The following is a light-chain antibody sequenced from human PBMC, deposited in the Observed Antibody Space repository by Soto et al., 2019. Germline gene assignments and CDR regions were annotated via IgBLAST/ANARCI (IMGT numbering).Light chain of an antibody. Sequence: QSVLTQPASVSGSPGQSITISCTGTSIEVGSYNYVSWYQQYPGKAPKLIIYDVSNRPSGVSYRFSGSKSGNTASLTISGLQAEDEADYYCSSYTTSSTHVVFGGGTKLTVL. CDR3: SSYTTSSTHVV. CDR2: DVS. CDR1: SIEVGSYNY. J-gene: IGLJ2*01. V-gene: IGLV2-14*01.